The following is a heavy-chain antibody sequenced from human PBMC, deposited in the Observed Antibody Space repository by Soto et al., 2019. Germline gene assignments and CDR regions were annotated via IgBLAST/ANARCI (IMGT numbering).Heavy chain of an antibody. CDR1: GFTFSSFA. CDR3: AKVRSPYYYYAMDV. CDR2: ISGSGGST. Sequence: EVQLLESGGGLVQPGGSLRLSCAASGFTFSSFAMTWVRQAPGKGLEWVSLISGSGGSTYSADSVKGRFTISRDNSKNTLLLQMSSLRAEDTAIYYCAKVRSPYYYYAMDVWGQGTTVTVSS. V-gene: IGHV3-23*01. D-gene: IGHD3-10*01. J-gene: IGHJ6*02.